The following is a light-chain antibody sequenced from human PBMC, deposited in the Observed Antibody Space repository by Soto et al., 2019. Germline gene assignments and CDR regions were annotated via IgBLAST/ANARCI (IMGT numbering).Light chain of an antibody. J-gene: IGKJ2*01. CDR2: AAS. Sequence: DIQMTQSPSSLSASVGDTVTITCRASQSISVHLNWYQQKPGKVPKLLIYAASNLHSGVPSRFSGSGSETDFALTISSLQPLYFANYYCQAGFITPYTFGQGTRLEIK. CDR1: QSISVH. V-gene: IGKV1-39*01. CDR3: QAGFITPYT.